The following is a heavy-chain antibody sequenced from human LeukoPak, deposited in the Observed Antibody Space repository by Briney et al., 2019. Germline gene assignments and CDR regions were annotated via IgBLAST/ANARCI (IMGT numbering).Heavy chain of an antibody. CDR2: IYTSGST. CDR3: ARGGYCSSTSCYKYFQH. V-gene: IGHV4-61*02. Sequence: PSQTLSLTCTVSGGSISSGSYYWSWIRQPAGKGLEWIGRIYTSGSTNYNPSLKSRVTISVDTSKNQFSLKLSSVTAADTAVYYCARGGYCSSTSCYKYFQHWGQGTLVTVSS. D-gene: IGHD2-2*02. CDR1: GGSISSGSYY. J-gene: IGHJ1*01.